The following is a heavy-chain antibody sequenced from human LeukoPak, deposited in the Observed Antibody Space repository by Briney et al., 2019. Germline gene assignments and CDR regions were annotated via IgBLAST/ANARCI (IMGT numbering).Heavy chain of an antibody. CDR1: GFTFSSYA. CDR2: ISGSGGST. CDR3: TSSGYYDSSGYYLDY. J-gene: IGHJ4*02. V-gene: IGHV3-23*01. D-gene: IGHD3-22*01. Sequence: GGSLRLSCAASGFTFSSYAMSWVRQAPGKGLEWVSAISGSGGSTYYADSVRGRFTISRDNSKNTLYLQMNSLRAEDTAVYYCTSSGYYDSSGYYLDYWGQGTLVTVSS.